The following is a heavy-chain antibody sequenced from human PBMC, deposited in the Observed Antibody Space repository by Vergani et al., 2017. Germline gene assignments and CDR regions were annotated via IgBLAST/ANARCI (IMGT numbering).Heavy chain of an antibody. D-gene: IGHD2-2*01. CDR2: ISARYPST. J-gene: IGHJ3*02. CDR1: GFTFSACP. Sequence: EVQLLQSGGGVIQPGGSVRLSCAASGFTFSACPMTWVRQAPGKGLEWVSAISARYPSTYYADSVKGRFTISRDNAKNSLYLKMNSLRAEDTAVYYCARGDQLLGRFEAFDIWGQGTMVTVSS. CDR3: ARGDQLLGRFEAFDI. V-gene: IGHV3-23*01.